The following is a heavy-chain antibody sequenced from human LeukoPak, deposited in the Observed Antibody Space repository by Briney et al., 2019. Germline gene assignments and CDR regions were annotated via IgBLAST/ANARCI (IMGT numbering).Heavy chain of an antibody. Sequence: PGGSLRLSCAASGFTVSSNYMSWVRQAPGKGLEWVSVTYSGGSTYYADSVKGRFTISRDNSKNTLYLQMNSLRAEDTAIYYCAKNGDRGAYCSGGSCYPYYYYYIDVWGKGTTVTISS. CDR2: TYSGGST. J-gene: IGHJ6*03. CDR3: AKNGDRGAYCSGGSCYPYYYYYIDV. CDR1: GFTVSSNY. D-gene: IGHD2-15*01. V-gene: IGHV3-53*01.